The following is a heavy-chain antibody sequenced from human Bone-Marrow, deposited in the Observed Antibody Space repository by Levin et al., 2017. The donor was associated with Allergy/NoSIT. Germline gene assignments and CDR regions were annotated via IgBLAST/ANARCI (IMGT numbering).Heavy chain of an antibody. CDR2: VSPIFGRA. CDR3: ATERGGGQFDF. J-gene: IGHJ4*02. D-gene: IGHD3-16*01. CDR1: GGTFSRHV. V-gene: IGHV1-69*13. Sequence: ASVKVSCKASGGTFSRHVFSWMRQAPGQGLEWMGGVSPIFGRAHSAQKFQGRLTMTADEVTTTVHMELSSLKPEDTAVYYCATERGGGQFDFWGQGTLVTVSS.